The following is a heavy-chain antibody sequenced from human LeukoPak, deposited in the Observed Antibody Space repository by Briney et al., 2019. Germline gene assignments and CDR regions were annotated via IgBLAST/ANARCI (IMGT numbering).Heavy chain of an antibody. Sequence: GGSLRLSCAASGFTFSSYWMHWVRQAPGKGLVWVSRINSDGSSTSYADPVKGRFTISRDNAKNTLYLQMNSLRAEDTAVYYCARGSSGWFDDNWFDPWGQGTLVTVSS. CDR2: INSDGSST. V-gene: IGHV3-74*01. D-gene: IGHD6-19*01. CDR1: GFTFSSYW. J-gene: IGHJ5*02. CDR3: ARGSSGWFDDNWFDP.